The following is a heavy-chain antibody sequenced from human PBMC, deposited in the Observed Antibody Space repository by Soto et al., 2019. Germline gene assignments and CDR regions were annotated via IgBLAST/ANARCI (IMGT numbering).Heavy chain of an antibody. D-gene: IGHD3-10*01. V-gene: IGHV3-7*01. CDR2: IKQDGSEK. Sequence: EVQLVESGGGLVKPGGSLRLSCAASGFTFSSYWMSWVRQAPGKGLEWVANIKQDGSEKYYVDSVKRRFTISRDNAKSSLYVQMNSLRAEDTAVYYCARDPGEDQWDYWGQGTLVTVSS. CDR3: ARDPGEDQWDY. J-gene: IGHJ4*02. CDR1: GFTFSSYW.